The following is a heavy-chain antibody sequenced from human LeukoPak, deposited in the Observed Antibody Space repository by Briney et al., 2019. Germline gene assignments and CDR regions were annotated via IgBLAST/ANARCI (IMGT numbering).Heavy chain of an antibody. Sequence: SETLSLTCTVSGGSISSGGYYWSWIRQHPGKGLEWIGYIYYSGSTYYNPSLKSRVTISVDTSKNQFSLKLSSVTAADTAVYYCARVPIAAMPPRVYYYYGMDVWGQGTTVTVSS. D-gene: IGHD6-13*01. J-gene: IGHJ6*02. V-gene: IGHV4-31*03. CDR2: IYYSGST. CDR1: GGSISSGGYY. CDR3: ARVPIAAMPPRVYYYYGMDV.